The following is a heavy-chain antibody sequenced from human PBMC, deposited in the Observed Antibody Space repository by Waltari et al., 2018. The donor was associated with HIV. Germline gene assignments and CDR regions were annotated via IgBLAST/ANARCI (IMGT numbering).Heavy chain of an antibody. CDR3: ARYDILTGYYGFNY. CDR1: GYSFASYA. V-gene: IGHV1-18*01. Sequence: QVQLVQSGAEVKKPGASVKVSCKASGYSFASYAIPWVRPAPGQGLEWMGWISAYNGNTKYAQKLQGRVTMTTDTSTSTAYMEVKSLRSDDTAVYYCARYDILTGYYGFNYWGQGTLVTVSS. J-gene: IGHJ4*02. D-gene: IGHD3-9*01. CDR2: ISAYNGNT.